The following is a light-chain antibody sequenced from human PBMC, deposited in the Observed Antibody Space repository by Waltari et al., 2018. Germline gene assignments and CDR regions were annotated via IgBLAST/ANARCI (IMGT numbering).Light chain of an antibody. V-gene: IGLV4-69*01. CDR1: SGHTTFA. J-gene: IGLJ2*01. Sequence: QLVVTQSPSASASLGASVKFTCTLSSGHTTFAIAWHQQQPQKGPRYLMTVNGDGSHRKGDGIPDRFSVSSSVADRYLTVSSLQSEDEADYYCQTWGSDIVVFGGGTKLTVL. CDR2: VNGDGSH. CDR3: QTWGSDIVV.